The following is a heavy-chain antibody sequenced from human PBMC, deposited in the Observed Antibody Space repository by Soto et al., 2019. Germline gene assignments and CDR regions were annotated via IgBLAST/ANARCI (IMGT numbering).Heavy chain of an antibody. CDR3: TRKGSSYYYYGMDV. CDR2: IRSKANSYAT. Sequence: GGSLRLSCAASGFTFSGSAMHWVRQASGKGLEWVGRIRSKANSYATAYAASVKGRFTISRDDSKNTAYRQMNSLKTEDTAVYYCTRKGSSYYYYGMDVWGQGTTVTVSS. V-gene: IGHV3-73*01. CDR1: GFTFSGSA. J-gene: IGHJ6*02.